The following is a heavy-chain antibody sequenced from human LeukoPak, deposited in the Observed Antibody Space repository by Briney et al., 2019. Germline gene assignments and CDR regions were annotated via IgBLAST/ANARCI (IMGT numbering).Heavy chain of an antibody. V-gene: IGHV1-2*02. J-gene: IGHJ4*02. CDR3: ARTATLFGYFDY. CDR2: INPNSGGT. Sequence: ASVKVSCKASGYTFTGYYIHWVRQAPGQGLEWLGWINPNSGGTNSAQEFQGRVTMTRDTSISTAYMELSRLRSDDTAVYYCARTATLFGYFDYWGQGTLVTVSS. CDR1: GYTFTGYY. D-gene: IGHD6-25*01.